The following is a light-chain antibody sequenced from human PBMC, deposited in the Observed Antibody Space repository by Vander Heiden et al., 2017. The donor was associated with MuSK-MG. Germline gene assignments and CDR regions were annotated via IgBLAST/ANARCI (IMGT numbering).Light chain of an antibody. Sequence: DIQMTQSPSSLSASVGDRVTITCRASQSISSYLNWYQQKPGKAPKLLIYAASSLQSGVPSRFSGSGSGTDFTLTISRLQPEDFATYYCQQSYSTPFTFGPGTKVEIK. CDR1: QSISSY. J-gene: IGKJ3*01. V-gene: IGKV1-39*01. CDR3: QQSYSTPFT. CDR2: AAS.